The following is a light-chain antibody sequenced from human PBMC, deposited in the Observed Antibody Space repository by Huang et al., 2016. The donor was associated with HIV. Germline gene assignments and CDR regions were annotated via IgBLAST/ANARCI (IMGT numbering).Light chain of an antibody. CDR2: AAS. V-gene: IGKV1-6*02. CDR1: QDITND. CDR3: LQDFNYPRT. Sequence: AIQLTQSPSSLSASVGDRVTITCRASQDITNDLGWYQQKPGKAPKRLISAASTLRSGVPARFSGSGSGTDFTLTISSLQPEEFATYFCLQDFNYPRTFGQGTRVEIK. J-gene: IGKJ1*01.